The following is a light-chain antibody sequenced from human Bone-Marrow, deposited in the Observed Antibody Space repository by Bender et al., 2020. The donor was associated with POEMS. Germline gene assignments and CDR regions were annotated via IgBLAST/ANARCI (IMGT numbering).Light chain of an antibody. V-gene: IGLV2-11*01. CDR3: CSYAGTGTWV. Sequence: QSALTQPRSVSGSPGQSVTISCTGTSSDVGGYNYVSWYQQHPGKVPKLMIYEINKWPSGVPDRFSGSKSGNTASLTISGLQAEDEADYYCCSYAGTGTWVFGGGTKLTVL. CDR1: SSDVGGYNY. CDR2: EIN. J-gene: IGLJ3*02.